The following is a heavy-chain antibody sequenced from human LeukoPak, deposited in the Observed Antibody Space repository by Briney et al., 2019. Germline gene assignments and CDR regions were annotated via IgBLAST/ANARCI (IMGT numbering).Heavy chain of an antibody. CDR1: GFTFNGYH. Sequence: GGSLRLSCAASGFTFNGYHMTWVRQAPGKGLEWVAMIKADGRGDYYVDSVEGRFTISRDDAKNSLHLQMNGLRAEDTAMYYCARDWGGGSGAGIDCWGQGTLVTVSS. CDR2: IKADGRGD. CDR3: ARDWGGGSGAGIDC. D-gene: IGHD3-10*01. V-gene: IGHV3-7*01. J-gene: IGHJ4*02.